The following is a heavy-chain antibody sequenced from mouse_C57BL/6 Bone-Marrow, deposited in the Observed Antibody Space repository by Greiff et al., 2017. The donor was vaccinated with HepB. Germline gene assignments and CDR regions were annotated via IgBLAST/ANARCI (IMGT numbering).Heavy chain of an antibody. D-gene: IGHD2-2*01. CDR3: TTYPRYYGYDRGYAMDY. Sequence: EVQLQQSGAELVRPGASVKLSCTASGFNIKDDYMHWVKQRPEQGLEWIGWIDPENGDTEYASKFQGKATITAYTSANTAYLQLSSLTSGDTAVYYCTTYPRYYGYDRGYAMDYWGQGTSVTVSS. CDR1: GFNIKDDY. J-gene: IGHJ4*01. CDR2: IDPENGDT. V-gene: IGHV14-4*01.